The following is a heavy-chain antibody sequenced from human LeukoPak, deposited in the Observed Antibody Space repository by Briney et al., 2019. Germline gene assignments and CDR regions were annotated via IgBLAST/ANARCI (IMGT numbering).Heavy chain of an antibody. V-gene: IGHV2-5*02. CDR3: AHRRNYYDFDY. D-gene: IGHD3-22*01. J-gene: IGHJ4*02. CDR1: GFSLSTSGVG. CDR2: IYWDDNK. Sequence: SGPTLVKPTQTLTLTRTFSGFSLSTSGVGVGWIRQPPGKALEWLALIYWDDNKRYSPSLKSRLTITKDTSKTQVVLTMTNMDPVDTATYYCAHRRNYYDFDYWGQGTLVTVST.